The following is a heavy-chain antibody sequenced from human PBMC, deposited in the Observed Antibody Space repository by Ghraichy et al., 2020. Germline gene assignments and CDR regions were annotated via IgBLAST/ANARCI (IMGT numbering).Heavy chain of an antibody. Sequence: GGSLRLSCSASGFAFSRSGMHLVRQAPGKGLEWVAVAWYDGSNEYYTDSVKGRFTISKDNSRDSVYLQMASLRAEDTAVYYCVRDYDWYFDLWGRGTLVTVS. V-gene: IGHV3-33*01. D-gene: IGHD4-17*01. CDR2: AWYDGSNE. CDR1: GFAFSRSG. J-gene: IGHJ2*01. CDR3: VRDYDWYFDL.